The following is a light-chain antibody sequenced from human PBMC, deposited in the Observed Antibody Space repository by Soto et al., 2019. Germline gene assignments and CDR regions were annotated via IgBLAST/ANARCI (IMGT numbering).Light chain of an antibody. CDR3: QQYSISST. Sequence: DIVLTQSQATLSVSPGERATLSCRASQRVSSSSLAWYQHKPGQSPRLLIFGVSSRATDIPDRFSGSGSGTDFTLTINRLEPEDFAVYYCQQYSISSTFGQGTKVDIK. CDR1: QRVSSSS. V-gene: IGKV3-20*01. J-gene: IGKJ1*01. CDR2: GVS.